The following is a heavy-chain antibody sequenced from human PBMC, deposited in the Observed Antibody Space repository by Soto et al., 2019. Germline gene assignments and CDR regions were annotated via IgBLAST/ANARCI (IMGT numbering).Heavy chain of an antibody. Sequence: QVQLVESGGGVVQPGRSLRLSCAASGFTFSSYGMHWVRQAPGKGLEWVAVIWYDGSNKYYADSVKGRFTISRDNSKNTLDLQMDSLRAEDTAVYYRARGGYNWNLSFDYWGQGSLVTVSS. D-gene: IGHD1-7*01. V-gene: IGHV3-33*01. CDR3: ARGGYNWNLSFDY. CDR1: GFTFSSYG. CDR2: IWYDGSNK. J-gene: IGHJ4*02.